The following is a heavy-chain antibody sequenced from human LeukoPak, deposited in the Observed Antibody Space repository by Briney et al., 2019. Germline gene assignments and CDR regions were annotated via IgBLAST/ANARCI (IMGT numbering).Heavy chain of an antibody. CDR1: GFTLSSYG. D-gene: IGHD3-22*01. V-gene: IGHV3-33*06. Sequence: PGGSLRLSCAASGFTLSSYGMHWVRQAPGKGLEWVAVIWYDGSNKYYADSVKGRFTISRDNSKNTLYLQMNSLRAEDTAVYYCAKGPYADYYDSSGDDAFDIWGQGTMVTVSS. J-gene: IGHJ3*02. CDR2: IWYDGSNK. CDR3: AKGPYADYYDSSGDDAFDI.